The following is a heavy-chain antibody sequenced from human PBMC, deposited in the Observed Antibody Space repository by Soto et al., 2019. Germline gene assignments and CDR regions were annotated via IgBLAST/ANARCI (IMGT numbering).Heavy chain of an antibody. V-gene: IGHV1-18*04. D-gene: IGHD6-19*01. CDR1: GYTFTSYG. CDR3: ARRIAVAGTVNWFDP. J-gene: IGHJ5*02. Sequence: ASVKVSCKASGYTFTSYGISWVRQAPGQGLEWMGWISAYNGNTNYAQKLQGRVTMTTDTSTSTAYMELRSLRSDDTAVYYCARRIAVAGTVNWFDPWGQRTLVTVSS. CDR2: ISAYNGNT.